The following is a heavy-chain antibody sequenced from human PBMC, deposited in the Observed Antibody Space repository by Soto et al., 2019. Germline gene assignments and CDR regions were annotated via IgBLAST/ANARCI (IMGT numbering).Heavy chain of an antibody. CDR3: ARDLEGCSGGSCYGMDV. CDR1: GFTFSSYA. D-gene: IGHD2-15*01. V-gene: IGHV3-30-3*01. Sequence: GGSLRLSCAASGFTFSSYAMHWVRQAPGKGLEWVAVISYDGSNKYYADSVKGRFTISRDNSKNTLYLQMNSLRAEDTAVYYCARDLEGCSGGSCYGMDVWGQGTTVTVSS. CDR2: ISYDGSNK. J-gene: IGHJ6*02.